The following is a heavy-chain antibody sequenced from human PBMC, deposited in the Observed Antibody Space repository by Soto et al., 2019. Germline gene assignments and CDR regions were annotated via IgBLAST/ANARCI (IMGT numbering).Heavy chain of an antibody. CDR2: ISAYNGNT. J-gene: IGHJ4*02. CDR3: ARGSFQELSL. V-gene: IGHV1-18*04. D-gene: IGHD1-7*01. CDR1: GYPFTIYG. Sequence: ASVRVSCKASGYPFTIYGISWVRQAPGQGLEWMGWISAYNGNTNYAQKLQGRVTMTTDTSPSTAYMELRSLSSDDTAVYYWARGSFQELSLRGQGTLVSVSS.